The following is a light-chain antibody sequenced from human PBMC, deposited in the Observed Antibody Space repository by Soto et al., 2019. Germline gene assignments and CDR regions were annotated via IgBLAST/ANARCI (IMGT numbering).Light chain of an antibody. CDR2: GAS. J-gene: IGKJ1*01. CDR3: QQYNNWPPWT. V-gene: IGKV3-15*01. CDR1: QSVSSN. Sequence: EIVMTQSPATLSVSPGERVARSCRASQSVSSNLAWYQQKPGQAPRLLIYGASTRATGIPARFSGSGSGTEFTLTISSLQSEDFAVYYCQQYNNWPPWTFGQGTKV.